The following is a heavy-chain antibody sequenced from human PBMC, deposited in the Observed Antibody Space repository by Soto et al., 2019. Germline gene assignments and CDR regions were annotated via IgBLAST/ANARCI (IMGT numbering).Heavy chain of an antibody. J-gene: IGHJ4*02. D-gene: IGHD3-22*01. V-gene: IGHV4-30-4*01. CDR1: GGSISSGDYY. CDR3: ARDAPSPGDYYSSGYYSLDY. Sequence: QVQLQESGPGLVKPSQTLSLTCTVSGGSISSGDYYWSWIRQPPGKGLEWIGYIYYSGSTYYNPSLTSRVTISVDTSKNQFSLKLSSVTAADTAVYYCARDAPSPGDYYSSGYYSLDYWGQGTLVTVSS. CDR2: IYYSGST.